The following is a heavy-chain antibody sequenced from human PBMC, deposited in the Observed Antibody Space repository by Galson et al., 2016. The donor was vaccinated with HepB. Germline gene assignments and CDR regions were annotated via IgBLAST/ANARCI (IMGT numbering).Heavy chain of an antibody. CDR1: GFTFNNYN. Sequence: SLRLSCAASGFTFNNYNMNWVRQAPGKGLEWVAYITTTSRASFYADSVQGRFTISRDNAKNSLYLQMNSLRDEYTAVYYCLREPFDYWGQGALVTVSS. CDR2: ITTTSRAS. J-gene: IGHJ4*02. CDR3: LREPFDY. V-gene: IGHV3-48*02.